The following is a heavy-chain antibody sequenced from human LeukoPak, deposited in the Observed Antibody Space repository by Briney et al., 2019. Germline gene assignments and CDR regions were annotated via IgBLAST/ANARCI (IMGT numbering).Heavy chain of an antibody. D-gene: IGHD3-22*01. V-gene: IGHV4-59*11. J-gene: IGHJ5*02. CDR1: GGSISGHY. CDR2: VHNSGST. Sequence: SETLSLTCSVSGGSISGHYWSWIRQPPGKGLEWIGGVHNSGSTNYNPSLKSRVTISVDTSNNQFSLRLSSVTAADTAVYYCARDWGWPSGYPYPWGQGTLVTVSS. CDR3: ARDWGWPSGYPYP.